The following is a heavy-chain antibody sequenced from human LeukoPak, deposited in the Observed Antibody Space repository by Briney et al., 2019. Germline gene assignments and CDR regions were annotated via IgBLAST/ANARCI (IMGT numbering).Heavy chain of an antibody. D-gene: IGHD5-12*01. V-gene: IGHV1-69*13. CDR3: ARDGGYGGYDSYFDY. J-gene: IGHJ4*02. CDR1: GDTLSSSA. Sequence: SVKVSCKASGDTLSSSAISWVRQAPGQGLEWMGGIIPIFGTANYAQKFQGRVTITADESTSTAYMELSSLRSEETAVYYCARDGGYGGYDSYFDYWGQGTLVTVSS. CDR2: IIPIFGTA.